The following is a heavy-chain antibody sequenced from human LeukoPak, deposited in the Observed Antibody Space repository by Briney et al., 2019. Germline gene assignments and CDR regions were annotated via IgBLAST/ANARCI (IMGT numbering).Heavy chain of an antibody. V-gene: IGHV3-23*01. Sequence: GGSLRLSCAASGFPFSSYAMTWVRQAPGKGLEWVSSISGDGATTYHADSVKGRFTISRDNSKNTLYLQMNSLRAEDTAVYYCAKAATIQQYYYGMDVWGQGTTVTVSS. CDR3: AKAATIQQYYYGMDV. CDR1: GFPFSSYA. CDR2: ISGDGATT. J-gene: IGHJ6*02. D-gene: IGHD5-12*01.